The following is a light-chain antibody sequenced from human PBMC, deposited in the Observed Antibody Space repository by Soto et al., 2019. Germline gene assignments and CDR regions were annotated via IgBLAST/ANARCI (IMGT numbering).Light chain of an antibody. CDR2: EVS. CDR3: CSYTSSKTLI. Sequence: QSVLTQPASVSGSPGQSITISCSGSSSDIGGYNYVSWYQQHPGKAPKLMIYEVSNRPSGVSNRFSGSKSGNTASLTISGLPAEDEADYYCCSYTSSKTLIFASGIKFTVL. J-gene: IGLJ1*01. V-gene: IGLV2-14*01. CDR1: SSDIGGYNY.